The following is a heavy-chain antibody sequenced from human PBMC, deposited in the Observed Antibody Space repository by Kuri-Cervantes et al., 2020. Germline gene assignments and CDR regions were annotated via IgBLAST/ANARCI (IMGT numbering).Heavy chain of an antibody. CDR3: ATSSRNAFDI. Sequence: SETLSLTCAVSGVSINSYNWWSWVRQAPGKGLEWIGEIFHSGATNYNPSLKSRVTISVDTSKNQFSLRLSSVTAADTAVYYCATSSRNAFDIWGQGTMVTVSS. V-gene: IGHV4-4*02. CDR2: IFHSGAT. CDR1: GVSINSYNW. D-gene: IGHD6-13*01. J-gene: IGHJ3*02.